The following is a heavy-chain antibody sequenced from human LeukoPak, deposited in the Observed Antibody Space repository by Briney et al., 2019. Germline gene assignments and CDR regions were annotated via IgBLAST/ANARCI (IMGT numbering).Heavy chain of an antibody. CDR3: QAVVVPAAPRDVFDI. D-gene: IGHD2-2*01. J-gene: IGHJ3*02. CDR1: GGSFSGYY. Sequence: SETLSLTCAVYGGSFSGYYWSWIRQPPGKGLEWIGEINHSGSTNYNPSLKSRVTISVDTSKNQFSLKLSSVTAADTAVYYCQAVVVPAAPRDVFDIGAKGTRVTVSS. CDR2: INHSGST. V-gene: IGHV4-34*01.